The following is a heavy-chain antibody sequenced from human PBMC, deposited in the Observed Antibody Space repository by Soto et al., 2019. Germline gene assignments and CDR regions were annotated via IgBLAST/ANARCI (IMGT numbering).Heavy chain of an antibody. CDR2: IIGSGDTT. J-gene: IGHJ4*02. CDR3: AKRNSGWYDFDY. D-gene: IGHD6-19*01. Sequence: PGGSLRLSCAASGFTFNNYAMSWVRQAPGKGLEWVSAIIGSGDTTFYADSVKGRFTISRDNSKNTLYLHMDSLRAEDTAVYYCAKRNSGWYDFDYWGQGTLVTVSS. V-gene: IGHV3-23*01. CDR1: GFTFNNYA.